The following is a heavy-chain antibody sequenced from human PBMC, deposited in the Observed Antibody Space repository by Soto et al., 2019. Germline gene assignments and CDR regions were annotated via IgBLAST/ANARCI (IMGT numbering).Heavy chain of an antibody. V-gene: IGHV3-7*01. D-gene: IGHD4-17*01. CDR2: IKQDGSEK. J-gene: IGHJ4*02. Sequence: GGSLSLSCAASGFTFSSYWMSWVRQAPGKGLEWVANIKQDGSEKYYVDSVKGRFTISRDNAKNSLYLQMNSLRAEDTAVYYCARAVGTQIAKNDYVFSPEFDYWGQGTLVTVSS. CDR3: ARAVGTQIAKNDYVFSPEFDY. CDR1: GFTFSSYW.